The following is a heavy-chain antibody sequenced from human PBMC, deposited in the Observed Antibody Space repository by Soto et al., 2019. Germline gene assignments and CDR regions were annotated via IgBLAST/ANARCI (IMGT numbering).Heavy chain of an antibody. J-gene: IGHJ4*02. CDR1: GVSISNSSYY. V-gene: IGHV4-39*01. CDR3: ARHGSN. Sequence: SETLSLTCTVSGVSISNSSYYWGWIRRPPGKGLEWIGTIYYSGITYYNPSLKSRVTISVDTSKNQFSLKLTSVIAADTAVYYCARHGSNWGQGTLVTVSS. CDR2: IYYSGIT.